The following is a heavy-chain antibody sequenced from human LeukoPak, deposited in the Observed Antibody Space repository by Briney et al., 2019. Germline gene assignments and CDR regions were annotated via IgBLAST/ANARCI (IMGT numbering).Heavy chain of an antibody. CDR3: ARGPKTYYYDSSGYYALDY. D-gene: IGHD3-22*01. V-gene: IGHV3-23*01. Sequence: GGSLRLSCAASGFTFSSYAMSWVRQAPGKGLEWVSAISGSGGSTYYADSVKGRFTISRDNAKNSLYLQMNSLRAEDTAVYYCARGPKTYYYDSSGYYALDYWGQGTLVTVSS. CDR1: GFTFSSYA. CDR2: ISGSGGST. J-gene: IGHJ4*02.